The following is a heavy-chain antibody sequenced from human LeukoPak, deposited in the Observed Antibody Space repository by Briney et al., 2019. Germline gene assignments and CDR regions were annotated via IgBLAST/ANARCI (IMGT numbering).Heavy chain of an antibody. Sequence: SETLSLTCTVSGGSISLYYWSWIRQPPGRGLEWIGYIYYSGTTNYNPSLKSRLTISVDASKNQFSLKLSSVTAADTAVYYCARRRAYYGSGSSENSYYYYYYMDVWGKGTTVTVSS. CDR2: IYYSGTT. CDR1: GGSISLYY. J-gene: IGHJ6*03. CDR3: ARRRAYYGSGSSENSYYYYYYMDV. D-gene: IGHD3-10*01. V-gene: IGHV4-59*01.